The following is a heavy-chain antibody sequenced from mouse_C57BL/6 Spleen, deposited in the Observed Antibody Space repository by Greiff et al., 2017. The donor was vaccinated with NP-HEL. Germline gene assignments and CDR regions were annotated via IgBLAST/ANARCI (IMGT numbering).Heavy chain of an antibody. CDR3: ARHADSSGYFWFAY. Sequence: QVQLQESGPGLVAPSQSLSITCTVSGFSLTSYGVHWVRQPPGKGLEWLVVIWSDGSTTYNSALKSRLSISKYNSKSQVSLKMNRLQTDDTAMYYGARHADSSGYFWFAYWGQGTLVTVSA. J-gene: IGHJ3*01. CDR1: GFSLTSYG. V-gene: IGHV2-6-1*01. D-gene: IGHD3-2*02. CDR2: IWSDGST.